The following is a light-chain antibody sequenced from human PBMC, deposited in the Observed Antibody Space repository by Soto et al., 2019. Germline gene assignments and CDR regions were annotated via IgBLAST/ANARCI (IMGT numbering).Light chain of an antibody. V-gene: IGKV1-12*01. CDR3: QQTSGFPLT. Sequence: DIQMTQSPSSVSASVGDRIIITCRASRDIGSWLAWYQQKPGTAPKLLIYAASNLQSGVPSRFSGSGSGTDFSLTINRLQPEDFETYYCQQTSGFPLTFGGGTKVDIK. CDR1: RDIGSW. J-gene: IGKJ4*01. CDR2: AAS.